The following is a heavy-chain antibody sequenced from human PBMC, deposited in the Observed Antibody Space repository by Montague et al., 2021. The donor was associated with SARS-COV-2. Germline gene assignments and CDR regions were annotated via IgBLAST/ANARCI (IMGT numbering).Heavy chain of an antibody. CDR3: ARAYCGGDCYFYWYFDL. J-gene: IGHJ2*01. D-gene: IGHD2-21*02. Sequence: CAISGDSVSGHIATWNWISQSPSISLEWLVRTYYRSKWYNDYAVSVKSRVIINPDTSNNRISLQLNSVTPEDTAVYYCARAYCGGDCYFYWYFDLWGRGTLVTVSP. V-gene: IGHV6-1*01. CDR1: GDSVSGHIAT. CDR2: TYYRSKWYN.